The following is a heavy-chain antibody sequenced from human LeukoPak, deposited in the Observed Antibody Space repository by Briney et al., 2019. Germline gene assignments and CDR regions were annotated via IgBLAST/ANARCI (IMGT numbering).Heavy chain of an antibody. D-gene: IGHD3-10*01. CDR1: GYTLTELS. CDR2: FDPEDGET. CDR3: ARVGTLWFGELVWFDP. J-gene: IGHJ5*02. Sequence: ASVKVSCKVSGYTLTELSMHWVRQAPGKGLEWMGGFDPEDGETIYAQKFQGRVTMTEYTSTDTAYMELSSLRSEDTAVYYCARVGTLWFGELVWFDPWGQGTLVTVSS. V-gene: IGHV1-24*01.